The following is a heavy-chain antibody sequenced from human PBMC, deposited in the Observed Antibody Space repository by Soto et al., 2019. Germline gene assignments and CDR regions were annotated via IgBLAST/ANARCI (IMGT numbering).Heavy chain of an antibody. CDR2: IYPRDSDT. D-gene: IGHD4-17*01. Sequence: LGESLKISCKGSGYSFTTYWIAWVRQMPGKGLEWMGIIYPRDSDTRYSPSFQGQVTISADKSISTAYLQWSSLKASDTAMYYCARVLNGDYAYWGQGTLVTVSS. V-gene: IGHV5-51*01. CDR1: GYSFTTYW. CDR3: ARVLNGDYAY. J-gene: IGHJ4*02.